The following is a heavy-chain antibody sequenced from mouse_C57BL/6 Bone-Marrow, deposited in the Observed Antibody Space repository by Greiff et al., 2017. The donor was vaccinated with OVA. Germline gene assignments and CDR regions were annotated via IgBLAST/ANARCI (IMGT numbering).Heavy chain of an antibody. CDR2: IRSKSSNYAT. D-gene: IGHD1-1*01. V-gene: IGHV10-3*01. J-gene: IGHJ1*03. CDR3: VRSGYYGSSPLLWYFDV. Sequence: EVQGVESGGGLVQPKGSLKLSCAASGFTFNTYAMHWVRQAPGKGLEWVARIRSKSSNYATYYADSVKDRFTISRDDSQSMLYLQMNNLKTEDTAMYYCVRSGYYGSSPLLWYFDVWGTGTTVTVSS. CDR1: GFTFNTYA.